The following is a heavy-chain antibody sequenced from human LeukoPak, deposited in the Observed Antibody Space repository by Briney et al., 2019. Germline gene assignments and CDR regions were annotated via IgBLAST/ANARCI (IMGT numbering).Heavy chain of an antibody. V-gene: IGHV4-38-2*02. D-gene: IGHD3-16*01. Sequence: SETLSLTCTVSGFSISSGYYWGWFRQPPGKGLEWIGSIYHSGSTYYNLSFKSRVTISLNTSKNYFSLKLNSVTAADTAVYYCARVITVRGVIFDYWGQGTLVTVSS. CDR1: GFSISSGYY. J-gene: IGHJ4*02. CDR3: ARVITVRGVIFDY. CDR2: IYHSGST.